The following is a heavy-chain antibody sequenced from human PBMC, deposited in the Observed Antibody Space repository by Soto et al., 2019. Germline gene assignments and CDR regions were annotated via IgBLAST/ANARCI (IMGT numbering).Heavy chain of an antibody. CDR2: IITISGTT. V-gene: IGHV1-69*01. D-gene: IGHD3-22*01. Sequence: QVHLVQSGAEVKKPGSSVRVSCKASGGTYRNYAVNWVRQAPGQGLEWMGGIITISGTTNYAQKFQGRVTITADESTSTAYMELRRLRSEDTAVYFCARDEGDDSSGYYDVNYWGQGTLVTVSS. CDR1: GGTYRNYA. CDR3: ARDEGDDSSGYYDVNY. J-gene: IGHJ4*02.